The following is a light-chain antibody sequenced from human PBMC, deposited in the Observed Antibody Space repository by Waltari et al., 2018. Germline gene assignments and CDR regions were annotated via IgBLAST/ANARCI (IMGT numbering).Light chain of an antibody. Sequence: DIQLTQSPSFLSASVGDTVTITCRASQGINTYLAWYQQEPGKAPKLLIYPASTLQSGVPSRFSGSGSGAEFTLTISSLQPEDFVIYYCQQVNNYPATFGQGTRLESK. CDR3: QQVNNYPAT. CDR1: QGINTY. CDR2: PAS. V-gene: IGKV1-9*01. J-gene: IGKJ5*01.